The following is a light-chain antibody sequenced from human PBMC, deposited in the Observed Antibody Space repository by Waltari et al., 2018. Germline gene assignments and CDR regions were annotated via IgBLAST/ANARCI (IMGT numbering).Light chain of an antibody. J-gene: IGKJ4*01. CDR1: QSVLYSSNNKNY. CDR2: WAS. V-gene: IGKV4-1*01. Sequence: DIVMTQSPDSLAVSPGERATINCKSSQSVLYSSNNKNYLAWYQQKPGQPPKLLIYWASTRESGVPDRFSGSGSGTDFTLTISSLQAEDVAVYHCQQYSNTPLTFGGGTKVEIK. CDR3: QQYSNTPLT.